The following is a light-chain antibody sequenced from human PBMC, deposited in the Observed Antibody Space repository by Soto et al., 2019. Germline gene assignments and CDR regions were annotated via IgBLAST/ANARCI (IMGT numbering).Light chain of an antibody. Sequence: DIQMTQSPSSLSASVGDRVTITCQASQAISNYLNWYQQKPGKAPKLLITDASHLETGVPSRFSGSGSGTDFTFTISSLQPEDIATYYCQHYENLPPGVTFGPGTKVDIK. CDR1: QAISNY. CDR3: QHYENLPPGVT. V-gene: IGKV1-33*01. CDR2: DAS. J-gene: IGKJ3*01.